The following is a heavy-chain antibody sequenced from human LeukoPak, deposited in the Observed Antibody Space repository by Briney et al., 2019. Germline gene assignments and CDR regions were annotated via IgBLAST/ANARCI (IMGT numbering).Heavy chain of an antibody. CDR1: GGSISSNSYY. CDR3: ARTRYYYNSRSYGAPYYFDY. D-gene: IGHD3-10*01. CDR2: IYYSGST. J-gene: IGHJ4*02. V-gene: IGHV4-39*01. Sequence: SETLSLTCAVSGGSISSNSYYWGWIRQPPGKGVEWIGSIYYSGSTYYNPSLKSQVTISVDTSKNQFSLKLSSVTAADTAVYYCARTRYYYNSRSYGAPYYFDYWGQGTLVTVSS.